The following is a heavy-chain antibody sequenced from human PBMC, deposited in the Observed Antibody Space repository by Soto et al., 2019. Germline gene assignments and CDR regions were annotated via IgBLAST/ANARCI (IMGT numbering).Heavy chain of an antibody. CDR2: IRSKGNGYAT. V-gene: IGHV3-73*01. CDR1: GFIFSGSA. CDR3: TSGGPSSWYYGSFDY. J-gene: IGHJ4*02. D-gene: IGHD6-13*01. Sequence: VQLVESGGALVQPGGSLKVSCAASGFIFSGSAMHWVRQASGKGLEWVGRIRSKGNGYATSYAASVKGRFTISRDHSKNTPDLQMNTLTTEDTAVYYCTSGGPSSWYYGSFDYWGKGTLVAVSS.